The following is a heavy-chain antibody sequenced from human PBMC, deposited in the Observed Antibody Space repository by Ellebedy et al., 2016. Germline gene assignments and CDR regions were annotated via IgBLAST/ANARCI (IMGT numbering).Heavy chain of an antibody. CDR1: GFTFSSYA. J-gene: IGHJ2*01. V-gene: IGHV3-23*01. CDR2: ISGSGGST. D-gene: IGHD2-21*02. CDR3: AKDGGIVVVTAIMSGWYFDL. Sequence: GGSLRLSCAASGFTFSSYAMSWVRQAPGKGLEWVSAISGSGGSTYYADSVKGRFTISRDNSKNTLYLQMNSLRAEDTAVYYCAKDGGIVVVTAIMSGWYFDLWGRGTLVTVSS.